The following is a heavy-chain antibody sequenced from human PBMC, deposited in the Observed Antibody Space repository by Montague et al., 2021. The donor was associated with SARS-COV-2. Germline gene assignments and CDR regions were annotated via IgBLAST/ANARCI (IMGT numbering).Heavy chain of an antibody. V-gene: IGHV6-1*01. D-gene: IGHD6-19*01. CDR3: VRYSGWFYFDF. CDR1: GDSVPSNSVA. J-gene: IGHJ4*02. CDR2: TYYRSKWYS. Sequence: CAISGDSVPSNSVAWSWLRQSPSRGLEWLGRTYYRSKWYSDYAPSLRGRLTVNPDASKNEFSLELNYVTPEDTAVYYCVRYSGWFYFDFWGQGTLVTVSS.